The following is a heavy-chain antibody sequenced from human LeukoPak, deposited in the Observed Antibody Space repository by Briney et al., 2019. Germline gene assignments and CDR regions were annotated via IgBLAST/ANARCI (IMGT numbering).Heavy chain of an antibody. D-gene: IGHD2-2*01. CDR2: ISSTSSTT. Sequence: LPGGSLRLSCAASGFTFSSYSMNWIRQAPEKGLEWVSYISSTSSTTHYADSVKGRFTISRDNAKNSLYLQMNSLRAEDTAEYYCARDGGYCSSTNCYLGVWGQGTMVTVSS. J-gene: IGHJ3*01. CDR1: GFTFSSYS. V-gene: IGHV3-48*01. CDR3: ARDGGYCSSTNCYLGV.